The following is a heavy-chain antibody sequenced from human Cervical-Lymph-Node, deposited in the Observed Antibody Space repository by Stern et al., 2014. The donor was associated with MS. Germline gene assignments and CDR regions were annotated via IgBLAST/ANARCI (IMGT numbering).Heavy chain of an antibody. CDR1: GFTFSSFA. Sequence: VQLEESGGGVVQPGTSLRLSCAASGFTFSSFAMHWVRQAPGKGLQWLGVTLSDGGNEYYSDSVKGRFTISRDNSGNTVFLQMNNLRAEDTGVYFCARDASEYSMSRYFQHWGQGTRVTVSS. V-gene: IGHV3-30-3*01. CDR2: TLSDGGNE. CDR3: ARDASEYSMSRYFQH. D-gene: IGHD6-6*01. J-gene: IGHJ1*01.